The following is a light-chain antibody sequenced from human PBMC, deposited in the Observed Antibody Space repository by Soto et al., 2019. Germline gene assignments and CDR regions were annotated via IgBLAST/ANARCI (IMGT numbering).Light chain of an antibody. Sequence: IQMTQSPSSLSASVGDRITITCRASQDIGNDLSWYQQKPRKAPKLLIYAASNLHSGVPSRFSGSRSGADFTLTISGLQPEDFATYYCLQDHDDSWAFGQGTKV. J-gene: IGKJ1*01. CDR3: LQDHDDSWA. CDR1: QDIGND. CDR2: AAS. V-gene: IGKV1-6*01.